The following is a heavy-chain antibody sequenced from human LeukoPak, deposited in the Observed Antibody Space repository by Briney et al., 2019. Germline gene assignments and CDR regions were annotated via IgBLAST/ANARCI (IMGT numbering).Heavy chain of an antibody. CDR3: ANVDNSGYYSFDY. Sequence: SVKVSCKASGGTFSSYAIGWVRQAPGQGLEWMGRIIPILGIANYAQKFQGRVTITADKSTSTAYMELSSLRSEDTAVYYCANVDNSGYYSFDYWGQGTLVTVSS. CDR1: GGTFSSYA. V-gene: IGHV1-69*04. J-gene: IGHJ4*02. D-gene: IGHD3-22*01. CDR2: IIPILGIA.